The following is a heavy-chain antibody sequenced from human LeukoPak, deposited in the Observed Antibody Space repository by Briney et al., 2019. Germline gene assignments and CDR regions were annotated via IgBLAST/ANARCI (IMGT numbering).Heavy chain of an antibody. CDR1: GFTFSTYW. CDR3: AKASLPGYSSSWYGF. J-gene: IGHJ5*01. Sequence: GGSLRLSCAASGFTFSTYWMSWVRQAPGKGLEWVSGISWNSGSIGYADSVKGRFTISRDNAKNSLYLQMNSLRAEDTALYYCAKASLPGYSSSWYGFWGQGTLVTVSS. V-gene: IGHV3-9*01. CDR2: ISWNSGSI. D-gene: IGHD6-13*01.